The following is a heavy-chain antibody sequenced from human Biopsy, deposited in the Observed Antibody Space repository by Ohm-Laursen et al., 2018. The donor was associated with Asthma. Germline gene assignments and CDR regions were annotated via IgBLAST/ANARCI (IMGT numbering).Heavy chain of an antibody. CDR3: ARKAGSCISRTCYSLDF. D-gene: IGHD2-2*01. V-gene: IGHV1-69*01. Sequence: SVKVSCKSLGGTFNTYVIGWVREAPGQGVEWMGGINSVFGTTTYPQKFQDRVTITADDSTSTVYMELSSLRSEDTAVYYCARKAGSCISRTCYSLDFWGQGTLVTVSS. CDR2: INSVFGTT. CDR1: GGTFNTYV. J-gene: IGHJ4*02.